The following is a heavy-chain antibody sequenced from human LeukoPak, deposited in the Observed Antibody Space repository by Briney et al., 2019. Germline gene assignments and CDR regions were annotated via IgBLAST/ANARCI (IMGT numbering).Heavy chain of an antibody. J-gene: IGHJ4*02. CDR3: AREDNGVRYDFDS. Sequence: GGSLRLSCAASGFTFSSYNMIWVRQAPGKGLEWVSSINGRGGLIYYADSVKGRFTISRDNAYNSLYLQMNSLRAEDTAVYYCAREDNGVRYDFDSWGQGTRVTVSS. D-gene: IGHD2-8*01. CDR1: GFTFSSYN. CDR2: INGRGGLI. V-gene: IGHV3-48*04.